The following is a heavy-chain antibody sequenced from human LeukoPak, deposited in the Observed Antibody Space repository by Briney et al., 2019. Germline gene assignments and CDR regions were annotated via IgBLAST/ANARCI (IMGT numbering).Heavy chain of an antibody. V-gene: IGHV4-59*01. CDR1: GGSISNCY. CDR2: IYYSGST. CDR3: ARVPRSLSSTGWSDY. Sequence: SETPSLTCSVSGGSISNCYWTWIRQPPGKGPESIGYIYYSGSTNYNPSLKSRVTISIDTSKNQFSLRLSSGTAADTAVYYCARVPRSLSSTGWSDYWGQGTLVTVSS. D-gene: IGHD6-19*01. J-gene: IGHJ4*02.